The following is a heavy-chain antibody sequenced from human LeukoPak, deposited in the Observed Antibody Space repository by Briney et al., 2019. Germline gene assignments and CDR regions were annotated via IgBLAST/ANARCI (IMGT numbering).Heavy chain of an antibody. V-gene: IGHV1-2*02. CDR3: SSSNVYCSSTSCYFN. J-gene: IGHJ4*02. D-gene: IGHD2-2*01. Sequence: ASVKVSCKASGYTFTGYFMHWVRQAPGQGLEWMGWINPNSGGTNYAQEFQGRVTMTRDTSNSPDHMEPSRRRSDDTAVYYCSSSNVYCSSTSCYFNWGQGTLVTVSS. CDR2: INPNSGGT. CDR1: GYTFTGYF.